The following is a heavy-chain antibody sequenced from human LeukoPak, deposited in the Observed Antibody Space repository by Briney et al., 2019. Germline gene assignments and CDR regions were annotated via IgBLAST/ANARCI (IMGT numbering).Heavy chain of an antibody. Sequence: SETLSLTCTVSGGSISSYYWSWIRQPPGKGLEWIGYIYYSGSTNYNPSLKSRVTISVDTSKNQFSLKLSSVTAADTAVYYCARVTNICSGGSCYPHGMDVWGQGTTVTVSS. CDR1: GGSISSYY. V-gene: IGHV4-59*01. D-gene: IGHD2-15*01. J-gene: IGHJ6*02. CDR2: IYYSGST. CDR3: ARVTNICSGGSCYPHGMDV.